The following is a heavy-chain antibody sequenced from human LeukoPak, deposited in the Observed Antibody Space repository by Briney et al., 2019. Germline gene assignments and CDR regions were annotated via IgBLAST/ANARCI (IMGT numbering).Heavy chain of an antibody. CDR3: AMGPGDSSGYYYFNY. V-gene: IGHV4-34*01. CDR1: GGSFSGYY. Sequence: SETLSLTCAVYGGSFSGYYWSWIRQPPGRGLEWIGEIHHSGSTNYNPSLKSRVTISVDTSKNQFSLKLSSVTAADTAVYYCAMGPGDSSGYYYFNYWGQGTLVTVSS. CDR2: IHHSGST. J-gene: IGHJ4*02. D-gene: IGHD3-22*01.